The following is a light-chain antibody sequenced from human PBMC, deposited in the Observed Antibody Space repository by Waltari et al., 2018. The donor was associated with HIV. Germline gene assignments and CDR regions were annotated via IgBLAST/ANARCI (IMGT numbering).Light chain of an antibody. CDR2: GVS. V-gene: IGLV2-18*02. J-gene: IGLJ3*02. CDR3: SSYRSSITLL. CDR1: SSDIGSFDH. Sequence: QSALTQPPSVSGSPGQSVTISCIGTSSDIGSFDHVSWFQQPPGSAPKLLIFGVSNRPSVVPDRFSGSNSGNTASLTISGLQAEDEADYYCSSYRSSITLLFGGGTKLTVL.